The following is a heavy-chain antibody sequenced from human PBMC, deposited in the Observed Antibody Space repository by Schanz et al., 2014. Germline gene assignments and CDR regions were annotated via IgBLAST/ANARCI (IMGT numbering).Heavy chain of an antibody. Sequence: QVQLVQSASELKNPGASVKVSCKTSGYSFSTYAMNWVRQAPGQGLEWMGWINTKTGNPTYAQGFTGRFVFSLDTSVSTTHLQITNLKADDTAVYYCARGYCAGTSCPIFDYWGQGTLVTVSS. J-gene: IGHJ4*02. CDR1: GYSFSTYA. V-gene: IGHV7-4-1*02. CDR2: INTKTGNP. D-gene: IGHD2-2*01. CDR3: ARGYCAGTSCPIFDY.